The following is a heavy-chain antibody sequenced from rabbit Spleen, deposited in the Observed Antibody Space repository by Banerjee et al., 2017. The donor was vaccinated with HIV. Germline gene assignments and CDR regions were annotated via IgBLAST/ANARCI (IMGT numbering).Heavy chain of an antibody. CDR2: IYSSSGST. J-gene: IGHJ4*01. V-gene: IGHV1S45*01. CDR3: ARGSFAYGLGL. D-gene: IGHD5-1*01. Sequence: QQQLEESGGGLVQPEGSLTLTCTASGFSFSSNVYMCWVRQAPGKGLELIACIYSSSGSTYYASWAKGRFTISKTSSTTVTLQMTSLTVADTATYFCARGSFAYGLGLWGPGTLVTVS. CDR1: GFSFSSNVY.